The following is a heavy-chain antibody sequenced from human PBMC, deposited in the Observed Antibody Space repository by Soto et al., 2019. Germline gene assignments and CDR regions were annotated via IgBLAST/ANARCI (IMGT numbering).Heavy chain of an antibody. Sequence: GESLKISCKGSGYSFTSYWIGWVRQMPGKGLEWMGIIYPGDSDTRYSPSFQGQVTISADKSISTAYLQWSSLKASDTAMYYCARVRRDYDYYYYGMDVWGQGTTVTAP. CDR2: IYPGDSDT. D-gene: IGHD5-12*01. CDR3: ARVRRDYDYYYYGMDV. J-gene: IGHJ6*02. V-gene: IGHV5-51*01. CDR1: GYSFTSYW.